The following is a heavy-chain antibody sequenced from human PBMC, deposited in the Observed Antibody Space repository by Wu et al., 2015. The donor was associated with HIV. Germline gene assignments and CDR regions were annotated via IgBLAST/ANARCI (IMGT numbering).Heavy chain of an antibody. J-gene: IGHJ3*02. V-gene: IGHV1-18*01. CDR2: MSAYNRNN. Sequence: QIHLEQSGAEVKKPGASVKLSCKCSDYTFSSFGISWVRQAPGQGLEWMGWMSAYNRNNNYAQKFQGRVTMTTDTSTKTVYMELKRLTSDDTAVYYCASQAFDIWGQGTMVTVSS. CDR1: DYTFSSFG. CDR3: ASQAFDI.